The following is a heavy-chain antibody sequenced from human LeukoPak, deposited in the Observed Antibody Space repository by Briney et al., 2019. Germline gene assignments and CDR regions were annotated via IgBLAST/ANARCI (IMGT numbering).Heavy chain of an antibody. CDR1: GYNFTGYY. J-gene: IGHJ4*02. Sequence: ASVKVSCKASGYNFTGYYIHWVRQAPGQGLEWMGWVNPNSGDPNYSPKFKGRVTMTRDTSISTAYMELTSLISDDTAVYYCARRIRPRGDFDSWGQGTLVTVSS. CDR2: VNPNSGDP. V-gene: IGHV1-2*02. CDR3: ARRIRPRGDFDS. D-gene: IGHD2-15*01.